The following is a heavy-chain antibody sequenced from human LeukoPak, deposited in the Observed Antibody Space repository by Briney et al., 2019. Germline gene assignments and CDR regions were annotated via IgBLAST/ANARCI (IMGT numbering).Heavy chain of an antibody. CDR3: AKHSITMVRGVKFPMADAFDI. Sequence: ASVKVSCKASGYIFTSYGISWVRQAPGQGLEWMGWISAYNGNTNYAQKLQGRVTMTTDTSTSTAYMELRSLRSDDTAVYYCAKHSITMVRGVKFPMADAFDIWGQGTMVTVSS. D-gene: IGHD3-10*01. CDR2: ISAYNGNT. J-gene: IGHJ3*02. CDR1: GYIFTSYG. V-gene: IGHV1-18*01.